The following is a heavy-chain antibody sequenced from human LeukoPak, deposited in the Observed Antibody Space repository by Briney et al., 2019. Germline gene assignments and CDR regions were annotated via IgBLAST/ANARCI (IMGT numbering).Heavy chain of an antibody. V-gene: IGHV3-49*04. CDR2: IRGKAYGGTT. D-gene: IGHD6-13*01. Sequence: PGGSLRLSCTASGFTFGDYAMSWVRQAPGKGLEWVGFIRGKAYGGTTEYAASVKGRFTISRDDSKSIAYLQMNSLKTEDTAVYYCTRNEVIAAAGTSWFDPWGQGTLVTVSS. CDR3: TRNEVIAAAGTSWFDP. J-gene: IGHJ5*02. CDR1: GFTFGDYA.